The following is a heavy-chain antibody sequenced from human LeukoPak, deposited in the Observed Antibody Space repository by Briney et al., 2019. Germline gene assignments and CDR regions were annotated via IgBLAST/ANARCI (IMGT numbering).Heavy chain of an antibody. CDR1: GGSISSYY. V-gene: IGHV4-59*01. CDR2: IYYSGSS. Sequence: SETLSLTCTVSGGSISSYYWSWIRQPPGKGLEWIGYIYYSGSSNYNPSLKSRVTISVDTSKNQFSLKLSSVTAADTAVYYCARDYYGSGGFDYWGQGTLVTVSS. D-gene: IGHD3-10*01. CDR3: ARDYYGSGGFDY. J-gene: IGHJ4*02.